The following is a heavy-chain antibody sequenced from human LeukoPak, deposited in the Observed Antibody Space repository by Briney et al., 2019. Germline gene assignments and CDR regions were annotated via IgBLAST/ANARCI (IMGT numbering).Heavy chain of an antibody. CDR3: AKASRVSTADAVL. J-gene: IGHJ4*02. D-gene: IGHD3-10*01. V-gene: IGHV3-23*01. CDR1: GFTFSSYA. Sequence: GGSLRLSCVASGFTFSSYAMSWVRETPARGLEWVSSLRGNGDAFYADSVKGRFTLSRDESRNTVYLQLNKLRVEDTAIYYCAKASRVSTADAVLWGQGTVVTVSS. CDR2: LRGNGDA.